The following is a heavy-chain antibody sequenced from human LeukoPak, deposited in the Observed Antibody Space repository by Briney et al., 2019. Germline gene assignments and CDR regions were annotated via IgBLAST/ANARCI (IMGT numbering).Heavy chain of an antibody. CDR1: GFTFSDYF. CDR3: ARLAYCGGNCYYFPDY. Sequence: GGSLRLSCAASGFTFSDYFMSWIRQAPGKGLEWVSHISSSGTIYYADSVKGRATISRDNAKNSLYLQMNSLRAEDTAVYYCARLAYCGGNCYYFPDYWGQGTLVTVSS. J-gene: IGHJ4*02. CDR2: ISSSGTI. D-gene: IGHD2-21*02. V-gene: IGHV3-11*04.